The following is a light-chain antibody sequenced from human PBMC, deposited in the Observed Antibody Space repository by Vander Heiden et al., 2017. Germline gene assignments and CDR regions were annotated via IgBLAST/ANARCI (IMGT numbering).Light chain of an antibody. Sequence: QSALTQPRSVSGSPGQSVTISGTGTSSDVGGYNYVSWYQQHPGKAPKLMIYDVTKRPSGVPDRFSGSKSGSMASLTVSGLQAEDEADYYCCSYAGSLWVFGGGTELTVL. CDR1: SSDVGGYNY. J-gene: IGLJ3*02. V-gene: IGLV2-11*01. CDR3: CSYAGSLWV. CDR2: DVT.